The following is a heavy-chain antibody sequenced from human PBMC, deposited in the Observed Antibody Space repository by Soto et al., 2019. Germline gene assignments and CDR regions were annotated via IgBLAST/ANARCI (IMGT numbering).Heavy chain of an antibody. D-gene: IGHD6-13*01. CDR2: FDPEDGET. CDR3: ATQSSSWYFPGH. V-gene: IGHV1-24*01. CDR1: GYTLTELS. J-gene: IGHJ4*02. Sequence: GASVKVSCKVSGYTLTELSMHWVRQAPGKGLEWTGGFDPEDGETIYAQKFQGRVTMTEDTSTDTAYMELSSLRSEDTAVYYCATQSSSWYFPGHWGQGTLVTVSS.